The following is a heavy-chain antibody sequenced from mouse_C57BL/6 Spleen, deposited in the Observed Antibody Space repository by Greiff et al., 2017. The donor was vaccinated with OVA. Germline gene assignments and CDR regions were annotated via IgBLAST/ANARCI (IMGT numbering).Heavy chain of an antibody. Sequence: QVQLQQSGPGLVQPSQSLSITCTVSGFSLTSYGVHWVRQSPGKGLEWLGVIWRGGSTDYNAAFMSRLSITKDNSKSQVFFKMNSLQADDTAIYYCAKKGHSDYGSSHWYFDVWGTGTTVTVSS. D-gene: IGHD1-1*01. J-gene: IGHJ1*03. CDR3: AKKGHSDYGSSHWYFDV. V-gene: IGHV2-5*01. CDR1: GFSLTSYG. CDR2: IWRGGST.